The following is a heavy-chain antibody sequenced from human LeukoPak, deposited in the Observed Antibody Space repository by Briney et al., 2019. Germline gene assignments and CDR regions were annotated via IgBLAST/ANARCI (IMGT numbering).Heavy chain of an antibody. Sequence: PGRSLRLSCAASGFTFSSYAMHWVRQAPGKGLEWVAVTWYDGYTNYYADSVTGRFTISRDNSRNRLYLQMNSLRVEDTAVYYCARDRTPMAPEFDGFDPWGQGTLVTVSS. CDR1: GFTFSSYA. J-gene: IGHJ5*02. CDR2: TWYDGYTN. D-gene: IGHD5-18*01. V-gene: IGHV3-33*08. CDR3: ARDRTPMAPEFDGFDP.